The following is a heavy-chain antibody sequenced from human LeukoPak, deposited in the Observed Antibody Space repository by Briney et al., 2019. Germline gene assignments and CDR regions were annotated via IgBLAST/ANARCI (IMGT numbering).Heavy chain of an antibody. Sequence: GGSLRLSCAASGFTFSSYGMHWVRQAPGKGLEWVAVIWYDGSNKYYADSVKGRFTISRDNSKNTLYLQMNSLRAEDTAVYYRARETGTPLYYYYGMDVWGQGTTVTVSS. CDR2: IWYDGSNK. J-gene: IGHJ6*02. CDR3: ARETGTPLYYYYGMDV. CDR1: GFTFSSYG. D-gene: IGHD1-1*01. V-gene: IGHV3-33*01.